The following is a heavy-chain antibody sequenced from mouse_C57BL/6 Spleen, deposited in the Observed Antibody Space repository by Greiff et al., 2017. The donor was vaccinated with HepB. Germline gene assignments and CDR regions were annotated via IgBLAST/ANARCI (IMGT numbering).Heavy chain of an antibody. J-gene: IGHJ2*01. CDR1: GYAFSSSW. CDR3: FYYYGSSLDY. CDR2: IYPGDGDT. D-gene: IGHD1-1*01. V-gene: IGHV1-82*01. Sequence: QVQLQQSGPELVKPGASVKISCKASGYAFSSSWMNWVKQRPGKGLEWIGRIYPGDGDTNYNGKFKGKATLTADKSSSTAYMQLSSLTSEDSAVYFCFYYYGSSLDYWGQGTTLTVSS.